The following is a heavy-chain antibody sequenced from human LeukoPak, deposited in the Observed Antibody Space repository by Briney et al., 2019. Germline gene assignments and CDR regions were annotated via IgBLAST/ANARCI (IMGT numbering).Heavy chain of an antibody. Sequence: PGGSLRLSCAASGFTFSSYAMSWVRQAPGKGLEWVANIKQDGSEKYYVDSVKGRFTISRDNAKNSLYLQMNSLRAEDTAVYYCARDDSNGGFDYWGQGTLVTVSS. D-gene: IGHD4-11*01. J-gene: IGHJ4*02. CDR2: IKQDGSEK. CDR1: GFTFSSYA. V-gene: IGHV3-7*01. CDR3: ARDDSNGGFDY.